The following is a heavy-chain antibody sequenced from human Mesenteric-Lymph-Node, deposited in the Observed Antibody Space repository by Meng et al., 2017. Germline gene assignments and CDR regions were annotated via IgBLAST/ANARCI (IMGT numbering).Heavy chain of an antibody. CDR3: ARVGGITIVRGVIRGFDY. CDR2: IIPIFGTA. V-gene: IGHV1-69*06. D-gene: IGHD3-10*01. J-gene: IGHJ4*02. CDR1: AGTFSSTA. Sequence: SVKISCKASAGTFSSTANSWVRQAPGQGREWMGGIIPIFGTANYAQKFKGRVTITADKSTSTAYMELSSLRSEDTAVYYCARVGGITIVRGVIRGFDYWGQGNLVNVSS.